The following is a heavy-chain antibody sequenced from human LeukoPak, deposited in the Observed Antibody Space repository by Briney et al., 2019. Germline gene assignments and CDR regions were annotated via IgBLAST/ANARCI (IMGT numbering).Heavy chain of an antibody. J-gene: IGHJ4*02. V-gene: IGHV1-69*13. CDR2: IIPIFGTA. Sequence: SVKVSCKASGGTFSSYAISWVRQAPGQGLEWMGGIIPIFGTANYAQKFQGRVTITADESTGTAYMELSSLRSEDTAVYYCARSGPVVAPFDYWGQGTLVTVSS. D-gene: IGHD2-15*01. CDR3: ARSGPVVAPFDY. CDR1: GGTFSSYA.